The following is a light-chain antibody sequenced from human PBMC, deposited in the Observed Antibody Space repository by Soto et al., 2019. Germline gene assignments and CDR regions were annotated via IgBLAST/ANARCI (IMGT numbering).Light chain of an antibody. V-gene: IGKV3-20*01. CDR2: GAS. CDR3: QRSGSAPPYI. J-gene: IGKJ2*01. CDR1: QSLDSTY. Sequence: EVVLTQSLGTLSLSPGERATLSCRASQSLDSTYLAWYQQKPGQSPRLVIYGASRRATGIPDRFSGSGSGTDFTLTIGRLEPEDFAVYYCQRSGSAPPYIFGAGTRLDIK.